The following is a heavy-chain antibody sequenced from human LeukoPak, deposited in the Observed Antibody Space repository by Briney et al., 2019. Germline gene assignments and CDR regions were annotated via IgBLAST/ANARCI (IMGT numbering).Heavy chain of an antibody. CDR3: ASHRSATFDI. CDR2: IKHDGSET. Sequence: PGGSLRLSCAASGFTLSRYWMTWVRQAPGKGLEWMANIKHDGSETNSVDSVKGRFAISRDNAKNSLYLQMDRLRAEATAVYYCASHRSATFDIWGQGTVVTVSS. CDR1: GFTLSRYW. J-gene: IGHJ3*02. V-gene: IGHV3-7*05. D-gene: IGHD2-15*01.